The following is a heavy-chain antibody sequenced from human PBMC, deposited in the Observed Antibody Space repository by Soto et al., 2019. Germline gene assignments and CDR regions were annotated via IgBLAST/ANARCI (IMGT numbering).Heavy chain of an antibody. Sequence: ASVKVSCKASGYTFTGYYMHWVRQAPGQGLEWMGWINPNSGGTNYAQKFQGRVTMTRDTSISTAYMELSRLRSDDTAVYYCARVECSSTSYSPSCYGMDVWGQGTTVTVSS. CDR3: ARVECSSTSYSPSCYGMDV. D-gene: IGHD2-2*01. J-gene: IGHJ6*02. CDR2: INPNSGGT. CDR1: GYTFTGYY. V-gene: IGHV1-2*02.